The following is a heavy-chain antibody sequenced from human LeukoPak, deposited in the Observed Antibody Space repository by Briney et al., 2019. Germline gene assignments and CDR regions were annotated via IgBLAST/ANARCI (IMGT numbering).Heavy chain of an antibody. D-gene: IGHD4-17*01. J-gene: IGHJ4*02. V-gene: IGHV4-38-2*01. CDR1: GYSIRSGYY. CDR3: ASGMTTATDY. CDR2: IYHSGNT. Sequence: SETLSLTFAVSGYSIRSGYYWGWIRQPPGKGLEWIGSIYHSGNTHYNPSLKSRVTISADTSTNQFSLKLSSVTAADTAVYYCASGMTTATDYWGQGTLVTVSS.